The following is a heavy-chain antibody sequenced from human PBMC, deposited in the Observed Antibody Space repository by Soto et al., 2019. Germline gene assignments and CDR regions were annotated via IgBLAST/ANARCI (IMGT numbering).Heavy chain of an antibody. D-gene: IGHD2-21*02. J-gene: IGHJ4*02. CDR2: ISSHGHST. CDR3: VKGGGVPTAILDY. V-gene: IGHV3-64D*06. Sequence: PGGSLRLSCSAFEFTFSNYAMHWVRQAPGRGLEYVSAISSHGHSTYYVDSVKGRFTISRDNSNNTLYLQMSSLTAEDTAVYYCVKGGGVPTAILDYWGQGTLVTVSS. CDR1: EFTFSNYA.